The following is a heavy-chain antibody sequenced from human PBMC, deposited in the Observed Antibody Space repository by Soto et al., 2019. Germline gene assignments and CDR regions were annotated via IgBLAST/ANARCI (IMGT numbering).Heavy chain of an antibody. CDR1: GYSFTSYW. J-gene: IGHJ6*01. Sequence: PGESRKISCKGSGYSFTSYWIGWVRQMPGKGLEWMGIIYPGDSDTRYSPSFQGQVTISADKSISTAYLQWSSLKASDTAMYYCARPRDGYKGKNYYGMYVWGQGTTVTVSS. D-gene: IGHD5-12*01. CDR2: IYPGDSDT. V-gene: IGHV5-51*01. CDR3: ARPRDGYKGKNYYGMYV.